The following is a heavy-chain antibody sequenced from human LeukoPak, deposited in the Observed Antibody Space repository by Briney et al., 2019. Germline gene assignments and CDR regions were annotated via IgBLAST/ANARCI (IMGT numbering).Heavy chain of an antibody. J-gene: IGHJ3*02. CDR3: ARVMTTVDAFDI. V-gene: IGHV4-34*01. D-gene: IGHD4-11*01. CDR2: INHSGGT. Sequence: SETLSLTCAVYGGSFSGYYWSWLRQPPGKGLEWIGEINHSGGTKYNPSLKSRVTISVDKSKNQFSLKLSSVTAADTAVYYCARVMTTVDAFDIWGQGTMVTVSS. CDR1: GGSFSGYY.